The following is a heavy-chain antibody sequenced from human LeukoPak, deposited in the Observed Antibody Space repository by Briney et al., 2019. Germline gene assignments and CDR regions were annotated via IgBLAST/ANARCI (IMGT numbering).Heavy chain of an antibody. CDR1: GLTFSSYS. V-gene: IGHV3-21*01. J-gene: IGHJ4*02. CDR2: ISSSSSYI. Sequence: KPGGSLRLSCAASGLTFSSYSMNWVRQAPGKGLEWVSSISSSSSYIYYADSVKGRFTISRDNAKNSLYLQMNSLRAEDTAVYYCARGPYMVRGVISPYFDYWGQGTLVTVSS. D-gene: IGHD3-10*01. CDR3: ARGPYMVRGVISPYFDY.